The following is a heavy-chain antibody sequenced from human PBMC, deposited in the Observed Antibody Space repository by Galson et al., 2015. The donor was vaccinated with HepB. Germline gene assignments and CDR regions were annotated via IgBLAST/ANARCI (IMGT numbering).Heavy chain of an antibody. CDR1: GYSFTNYY. Sequence: SVKVSCKASGYSFTNYYMHWVRQAPGQGLEWMGVINPSGGSTTYAQKFQGRVTMTRDTSTSTVYMDLSSLRSEDTAVYYCAKEPSSWSLFAFDIWGQGTLVTVSS. CDR3: AKEPSSWSLFAFDI. D-gene: IGHD6-13*01. CDR2: INPSGGST. V-gene: IGHV1-46*01. J-gene: IGHJ3*02.